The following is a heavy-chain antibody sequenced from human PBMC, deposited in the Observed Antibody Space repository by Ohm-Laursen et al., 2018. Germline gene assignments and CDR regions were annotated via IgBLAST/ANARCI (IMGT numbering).Heavy chain of an antibody. CDR3: AADYGDYVFDY. CDR1: GYTFIGYY. Sequence: GSSVKVSCKASGYTFIGYYMHWVRQAPGQGLEWMGWINPNSGGTNYAQKFQGRVTMTRDTSISTAYMELSRLRSDDTAVYYCAADYGDYVFDYWGQGTLVTVSS. V-gene: IGHV1-2*02. J-gene: IGHJ4*02. D-gene: IGHD4-17*01. CDR2: INPNSGGT.